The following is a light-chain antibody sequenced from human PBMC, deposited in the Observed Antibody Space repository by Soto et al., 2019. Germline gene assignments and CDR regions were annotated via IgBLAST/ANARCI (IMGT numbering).Light chain of an antibody. CDR2: GAS. CDR1: QYIHTH. Sequence: DILMTQSPSSLSASVGDRVTITCRASQYIHTHLAWYQQKPGNSPKLLVYGASTLHSGVPSRFSASGSGTDFILTISSLQSEDVAAYYCQTYDKAPWTFGPGTRV. CDR3: QTYDKAPWT. V-gene: IGKV1-27*01. J-gene: IGKJ1*01.